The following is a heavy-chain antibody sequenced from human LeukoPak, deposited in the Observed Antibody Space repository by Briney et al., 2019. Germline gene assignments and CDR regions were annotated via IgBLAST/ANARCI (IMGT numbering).Heavy chain of an antibody. Sequence: GGSLRLSCAASGFIVSDKYMSWVRQAPGKGLEWVSVIYSGGTTFYADSVKGRFTISRDNFKNTLSLQMNSLRAEDTAVYYCARGRGLDGFDIWGQGTVVTVSS. V-gene: IGHV3-66*01. D-gene: IGHD3-10*01. J-gene: IGHJ3*02. CDR1: GFIVSDKY. CDR2: IYSGGTT. CDR3: ARGRGLDGFDI.